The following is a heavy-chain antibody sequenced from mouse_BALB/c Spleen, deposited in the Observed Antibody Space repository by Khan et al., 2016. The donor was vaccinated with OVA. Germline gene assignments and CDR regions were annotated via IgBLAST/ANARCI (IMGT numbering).Heavy chain of an antibody. CDR1: GYTFTSYW. D-gene: IGHD1-1*02. J-gene: IGHJ2*01. V-gene: IGHV1S41*01. CDR2: IVPGSDST. CDR3: ARAMGGKVPLEY. Sequence: DLVKPGASVKLSCKASGYTFTSYWINWIKQRPGQGLEWIGRIVPGSDSTYYNEMFKGKATLTVDTSSSTAYLQLSSLSSEDAAVYWCARAMGGKVPLEYGGQGTTLTGSS.